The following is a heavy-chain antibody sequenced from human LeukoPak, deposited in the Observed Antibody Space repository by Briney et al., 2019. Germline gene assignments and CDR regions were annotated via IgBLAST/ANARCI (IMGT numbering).Heavy chain of an antibody. CDR2: ISGSGGST. V-gene: IGHV3-23*01. CDR3: AKDTGIAVAGPPLH. J-gene: IGHJ4*02. CDR1: GFTFSSYA. D-gene: IGHD6-19*01. Sequence: GGSLRLSCAASGFTFSSYATRWVRQAPGKGLEWVSAISGSGGSTYYADSVKGRFTISRDNSKNTLYLQMNSLRAEDTAVYYCAKDTGIAVAGPPLHWGQGTLVTVSS.